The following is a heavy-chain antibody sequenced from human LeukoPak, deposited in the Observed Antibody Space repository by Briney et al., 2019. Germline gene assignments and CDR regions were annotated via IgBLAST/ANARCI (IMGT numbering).Heavy chain of an antibody. J-gene: IGHJ1*01. CDR3: ARATPLAVAGLSFQH. CDR1: GFTFSSYA. CDR2: ISYDGSNK. D-gene: IGHD6-19*01. Sequence: PGGSLRLSCAASGFTFSSYAMHWVRQAPGKGLEWVAVISYDGSNKYYADSVKGRFTISRDNSKNTLYLQMNSLRAEDTAVYYCARATPLAVAGLSFQHWGQGTLVTVSS. V-gene: IGHV3-30-3*01.